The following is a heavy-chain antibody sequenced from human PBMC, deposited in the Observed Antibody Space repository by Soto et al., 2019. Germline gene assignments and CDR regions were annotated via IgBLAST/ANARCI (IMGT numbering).Heavy chain of an antibody. CDR2: ISYDGGNK. CDR3: ARDTCITMVRGVICYYYGMDV. J-gene: IGHJ6*02. CDR1: GFTFSSYA. Sequence: GGSLRLSCAASGFTFSSYAMHWVRQAPGKGLEWVAVISYDGGNKYYADSVKGRFTISRDNSKNTLYLQMNSLRAEDTAVYYCARDTCITMVRGVICYYYGMDVWGQGTTVTVSS. V-gene: IGHV3-30-3*01. D-gene: IGHD3-10*01.